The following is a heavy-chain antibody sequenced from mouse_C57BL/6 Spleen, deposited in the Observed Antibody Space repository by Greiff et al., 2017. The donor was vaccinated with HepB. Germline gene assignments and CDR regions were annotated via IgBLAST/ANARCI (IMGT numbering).Heavy chain of an antibody. J-gene: IGHJ2*01. D-gene: IGHD1-1*01. Sequence: QVQLQQPGAELVKPGASVKMSCKASGYTFTSYWITWVKQRPGQGLEWIGDIYPGSGSTNYNEKFKSKATLTVDTSSSTAYMQLSSLTSEDSAAYYCARGQYDYGSSYHFDYWGQGTTLTVSS. CDR1: GYTFTSYW. CDR2: IYPGSGST. V-gene: IGHV1-55*01. CDR3: ARGQYDYGSSYHFDY.